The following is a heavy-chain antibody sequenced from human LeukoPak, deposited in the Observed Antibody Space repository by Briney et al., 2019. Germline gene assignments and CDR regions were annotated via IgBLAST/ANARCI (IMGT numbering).Heavy chain of an antibody. Sequence: PSETLSLTCAVYGGSFSGYYWSWIRQPPGRGLEWIGEINHSGSTNYNPSLKSRVTISVDTSKNQFSLKLSSVTAADTAVYYCPRGSYYDYVWGSYRPSRFDYWGQGTLVTVSS. CDR1: GGSFSGYY. V-gene: IGHV4-34*01. J-gene: IGHJ4*02. D-gene: IGHD3-16*02. CDR3: PRGSYYDYVWGSYRPSRFDY. CDR2: INHSGST.